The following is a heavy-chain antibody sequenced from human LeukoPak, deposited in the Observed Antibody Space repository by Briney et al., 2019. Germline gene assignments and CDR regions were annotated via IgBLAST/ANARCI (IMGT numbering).Heavy chain of an antibody. CDR2: FDPEDGET. J-gene: IGHJ4*02. CDR1: GYTLTELS. Sequence: ASVKVFCKVSGYTLTELSMHWVRQAPGKGLEWMGGFDPEDGETIYAQKFQGRVTMTEDTSTDTAYMELSSLRSEDTAVYYCATVGWNDKRGDFYYFDYWGQGTLVTVSS. V-gene: IGHV1-24*01. CDR3: ATVGWNDKRGDFYYFDY. D-gene: IGHD1-1*01.